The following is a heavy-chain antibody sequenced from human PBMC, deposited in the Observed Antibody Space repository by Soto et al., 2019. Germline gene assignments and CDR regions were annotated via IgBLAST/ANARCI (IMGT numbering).Heavy chain of an antibody. J-gene: IGHJ4*02. Sequence: SETLSLTCAVYGGSFSGYYWSWIRQPPGKGLEWIGEINHSGSTNYNPSLKSRVTISVDTSKNQFSLKLSSVTAADTAVYYCARGPPYGIAARLSTREEEGRDYWGQGTLVTVSS. CDR3: ARGPPYGIAARLSTREEEGRDY. V-gene: IGHV4-34*01. D-gene: IGHD6-6*01. CDR2: INHSGST. CDR1: GGSFSGYY.